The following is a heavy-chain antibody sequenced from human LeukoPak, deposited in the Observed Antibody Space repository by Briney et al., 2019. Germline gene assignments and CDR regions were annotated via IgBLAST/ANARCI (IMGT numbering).Heavy chain of an antibody. V-gene: IGHV4-34*01. Sequence: PSETLSLTCAVYGGSFSGCYWSWIRQPPGKGLEWIGEINHSGSTNYNPSLKSRVTISVDTSKNQFSLKLSSVTAADTAVYYCARNYYGSGSYLSSNWFDPWGQGTLVTVSS. CDR3: ARNYYGSGSYLSSNWFDP. CDR2: INHSGST. CDR1: GGSFSGCY. D-gene: IGHD3-10*01. J-gene: IGHJ5*02.